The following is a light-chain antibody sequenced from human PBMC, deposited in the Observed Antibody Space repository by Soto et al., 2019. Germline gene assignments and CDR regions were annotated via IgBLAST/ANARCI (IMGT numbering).Light chain of an antibody. CDR1: QTINDY. CDR3: QQLRAYPHT. Sequence: DIQLAPSPSFLSGSVGDRVTVPCRARQTINDYLAWFQKKEGKAPELLIYPASTLQGGVPSRFSCHGFGIEFTLTISSLQPEDFATYYCQQLRAYPHTFGQGTKVDI. CDR2: PAS. J-gene: IGKJ2*01. V-gene: IGKV1-9*01.